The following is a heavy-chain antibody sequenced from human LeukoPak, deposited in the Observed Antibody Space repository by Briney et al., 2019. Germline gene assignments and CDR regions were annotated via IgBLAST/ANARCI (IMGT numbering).Heavy chain of an antibody. Sequence: ASVKISCKASGGTFSSYAISWVRQALGQGLEWMGGIIPIFGTANYAQKFQGRVTITADESTSTAYMELSSLRSEDTAVYYCARHSYSNYARYWGQGTLVTVSS. V-gene: IGHV1-69*13. J-gene: IGHJ4*02. CDR3: ARHSYSNYARY. CDR1: GGTFSSYA. CDR2: IIPIFGTA. D-gene: IGHD4-11*01.